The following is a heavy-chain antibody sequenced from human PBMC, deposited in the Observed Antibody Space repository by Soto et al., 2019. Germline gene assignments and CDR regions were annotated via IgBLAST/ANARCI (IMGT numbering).Heavy chain of an antibody. V-gene: IGHV1-18*04. Sequence: ASVRVSCKASGYTFTEYGIAWLRQAPGQGLEWMAWINPYNGNTKYAQKFQGRVTLTTDTSTSTAYMELRSLRSDDTAIYYCARDLDGSGAYYTDFWGQGTLVTVSS. D-gene: IGHD3-10*01. J-gene: IGHJ4*02. CDR1: GYTFTEYG. CDR3: ARDLDGSGAYYTDF. CDR2: INPYNGNT.